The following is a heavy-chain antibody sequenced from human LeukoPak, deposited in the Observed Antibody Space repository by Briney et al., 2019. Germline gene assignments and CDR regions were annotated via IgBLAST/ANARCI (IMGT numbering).Heavy chain of an antibody. CDR2: ISSSSSYI. CDR3: ARDPAATYYYDSSGYYDY. D-gene: IGHD3-22*01. CDR1: GFTFSSYS. Sequence: GGSLRLSCAASGFTFSSYSMNWVRQAPGKGLEWVSFISSSSSYIYYADSVKGRFTISTDNAKNSLYLQMNSLRAEDTAVYYCARDPAATYYYDSSGYYDYWGQGTLVTVSS. J-gene: IGHJ4*02. V-gene: IGHV3-21*01.